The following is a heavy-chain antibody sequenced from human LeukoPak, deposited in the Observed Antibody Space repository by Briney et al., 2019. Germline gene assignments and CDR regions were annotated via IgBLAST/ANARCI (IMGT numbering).Heavy chain of an antibody. CDR2: ISGSGGST. CDR3: AKASGVIVVVSPEDY. J-gene: IGHJ4*02. CDR1: GFTFSSYA. Sequence: GSLRLSCAASGFTFSSYAMSWVRQAPGKGLEWVSAISGSGGSTYYADSVKGRFTISRDNSKNTLYQQMNSLRAEDTAVYYCAKASGVIVVVSPEDYWGQGTLVTVSS. D-gene: IGHD3-22*01. V-gene: IGHV3-23*01.